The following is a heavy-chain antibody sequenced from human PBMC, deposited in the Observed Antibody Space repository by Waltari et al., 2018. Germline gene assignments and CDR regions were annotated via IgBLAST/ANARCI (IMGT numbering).Heavy chain of an antibody. Sequence: QVQLQQWGAGLLKPSETLSLTCAVYGGSFSGYYWSWIRQPPGKGLEWIGESNHSGSTTYNPSLKSRVTISVDTSKNQFSLKLSSVTAADTAVYYCARGSGTYGMDVWGQGTTVTVSS. J-gene: IGHJ6*02. CDR1: GGSFSGYY. CDR2: SNHSGST. V-gene: IGHV4-34*01. D-gene: IGHD3-10*01. CDR3: ARGSGTYGMDV.